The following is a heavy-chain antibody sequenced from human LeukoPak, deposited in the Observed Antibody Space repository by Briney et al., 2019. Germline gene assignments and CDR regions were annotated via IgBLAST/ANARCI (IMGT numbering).Heavy chain of an antibody. CDR1: GGSFSGYY. CDR2: INHSGST. V-gene: IGHV4-34*01. J-gene: IGHJ5*02. Sequence: SETLSLTCAVYGGSFSGYYWSWIRQPPGKGLEWIGEINHSGSTNYNPSLKSRVTISVDTSKNQFSLKLSSVTAADTAVYYCARYYYGSGRRTNWFDPWGQGTLVTVSS. CDR3: ARYYYGSGRRTNWFDP. D-gene: IGHD3-10*01.